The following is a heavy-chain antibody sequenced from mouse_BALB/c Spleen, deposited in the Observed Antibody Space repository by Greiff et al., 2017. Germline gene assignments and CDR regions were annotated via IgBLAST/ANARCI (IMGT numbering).Heavy chain of an antibody. J-gene: IGHJ1*01. V-gene: IGHV1-80*01. CDR2: IYPGDGDT. CDR1: GYAFSSYW. Sequence: VKLQESGAELVRPGSSVKISCKASGYAFSSYWMNWVKQRPGQGLEWIGQIYPGDGDTNYNGKFKGKATLTADKSSSTAYMQLGSLTSEDSAVYFCARTIPWYFDVWGAGTTVTVSS. CDR3: ARTIPWYFDV.